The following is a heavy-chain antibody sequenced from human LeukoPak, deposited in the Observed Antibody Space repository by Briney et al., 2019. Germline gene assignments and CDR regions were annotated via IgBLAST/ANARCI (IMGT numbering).Heavy chain of an antibody. D-gene: IGHD3-22*01. CDR2: IIPIFGTA. CDR3: ARDGASDYYDSSGYPRGGYFDY. J-gene: IGHJ4*02. CDR1: GGTFSSYA. Sequence: GASVKVSCKASGGTFSSYAISWVRPAPGQGLEWMGGIIPIFGTANYAQKFQGRVTITADKSTSTAYMELSSLRSEDTAVYYCARDGASDYYDSSGYPRGGYFDYWGQGTLVTVSS. V-gene: IGHV1-69*06.